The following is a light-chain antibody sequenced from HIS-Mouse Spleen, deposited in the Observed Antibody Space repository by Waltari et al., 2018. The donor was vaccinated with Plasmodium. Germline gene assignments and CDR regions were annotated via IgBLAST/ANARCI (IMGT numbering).Light chain of an antibody. CDR3: QQYNNWSFT. CDR2: GAS. J-gene: IGKJ3*01. Sequence: EIVMTQSPATLSVSPGERATLSCRASPSVRRNLAWYTQKPGQVPSLLIYGASTRATGMPARFSGSGSGTEFTLTISSLQSEDFAVYYCQQYNNWSFTFGPGTKVDIK. V-gene: IGKV3-15*01. CDR1: PSVRRN.